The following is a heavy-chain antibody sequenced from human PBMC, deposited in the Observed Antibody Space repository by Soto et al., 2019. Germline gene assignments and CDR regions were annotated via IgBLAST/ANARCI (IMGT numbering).Heavy chain of an antibody. CDR3: ARWPPQTDYSSSWDYFNY. D-gene: IGHD6-13*01. Sequence: SETLSLTCTVSGGSISSYYWSWIRQPAGKGLEWIGRVYTSGSANYNPYLKSRVTMSVDTSKNQFSLKLSSVTAADTAGYYGARWPPQTDYSSSWDYFNYWGQGTQVTVSS. V-gene: IGHV4-4*07. CDR1: GGSISSYY. J-gene: IGHJ4*02. CDR2: VYTSGSA.